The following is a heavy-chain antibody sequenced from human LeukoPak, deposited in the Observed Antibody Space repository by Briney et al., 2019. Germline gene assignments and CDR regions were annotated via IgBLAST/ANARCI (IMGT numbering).Heavy chain of an antibody. CDR1: GGSISSYY. CDR3: ARSPPYYGSGSHFDY. Sequence: PSETLSLTCTVSGGSISSYYWSWIRPPPGKGLGGVGFIYYSGSTNYNPSLKSRVTISVDTSKNQFSLKLSSVTAADTAVYYCARSPPYYGSGSHFDYWGQGILVIVSS. J-gene: IGHJ4*02. D-gene: IGHD3-10*01. CDR2: IYYSGST. V-gene: IGHV4-59*01.